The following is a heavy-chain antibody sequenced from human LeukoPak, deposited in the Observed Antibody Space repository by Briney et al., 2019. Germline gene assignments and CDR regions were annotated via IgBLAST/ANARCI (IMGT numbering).Heavy chain of an antibody. J-gene: IGHJ4*02. Sequence: ASVKVSCKASGYTFTSYGITWVRQAPGQGLEWMGWISPNTGDTVSAQELQDRVTMTTDTSTSTAFMELRSLRFDDTAVYFCARAPSGTAFGPGDYWGQGTLVTVSS. CDR2: ISPNTGDT. D-gene: IGHD3-3*02. CDR3: ARAPSGTAFGPGDY. V-gene: IGHV1-18*01. CDR1: GYTFTSYG.